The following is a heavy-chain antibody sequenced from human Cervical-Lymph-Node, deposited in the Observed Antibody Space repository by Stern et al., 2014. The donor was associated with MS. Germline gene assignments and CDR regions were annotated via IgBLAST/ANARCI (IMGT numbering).Heavy chain of an antibody. Sequence: QVQLQVSGPVLVRPSVSLSLTCAVSGDSISHVNWCSWVRQPPGKWLVWIGEVYHTGSANYDPSLKSRVTISEDKSKNQFSLRLTSMTAADTAVYYCARDQGFQLMNSWGQGTLVIVSS. J-gene: IGHJ4*02. CDR1: GDSISHVNW. CDR3: ARDQGFQLMNS. D-gene: IGHD2-2*01. V-gene: IGHV4-4*02. CDR2: VYHTGSA.